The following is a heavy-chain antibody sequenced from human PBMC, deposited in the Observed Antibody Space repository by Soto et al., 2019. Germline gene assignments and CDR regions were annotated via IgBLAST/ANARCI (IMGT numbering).Heavy chain of an antibody. V-gene: IGHV4-30-2*01. CDR3: AVSGRGGLDV. Sequence: QLQLQESGSGLVKPSQKLSLTCTVSGGSINSGGYSWRWIRQPPGKGLEWIGYIYRSGSAYYSPSLQNRVTISVDTSKNHFSLNLTSVTAADTAVYYCAVSGRGGLDVWGQGTTVTVSS. D-gene: IGHD3-10*01. CDR1: GGSINSGGYS. J-gene: IGHJ6*02. CDR2: IYRSGSA.